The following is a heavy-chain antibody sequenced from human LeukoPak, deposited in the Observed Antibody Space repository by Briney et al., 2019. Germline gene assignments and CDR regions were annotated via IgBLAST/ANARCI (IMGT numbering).Heavy chain of an antibody. D-gene: IGHD1-1*01. J-gene: IGHJ3*02. V-gene: IGHV3-23*01. Sequence: PGGSLRLSCAVSGFTFTQIGMGWVRQAPEKGLEWVAAIGGGGSDTKYTDSVKGRFTLSRDISKNTLYLQMDSLRAEDTAVYFCTKDVFHWAFDIWGPGTLVTVSS. CDR1: GFTFTQIG. CDR3: TKDVFHWAFDI. CDR2: IGGGGSDT.